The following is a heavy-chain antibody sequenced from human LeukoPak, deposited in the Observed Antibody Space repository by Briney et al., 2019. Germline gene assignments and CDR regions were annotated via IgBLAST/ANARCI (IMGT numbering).Heavy chain of an antibody. J-gene: IGHJ6*03. D-gene: IGHD6-13*01. V-gene: IGHV3-23*01. Sequence: GGSLRLSCAASGFTFSSYGMSWVRQAPGKGLEWVSAISGSGGSTYYADSVKGRFTISRDNSKNTLYLQMNSLRAEDTAVYYCAKPARAAAGINYYYYMDVWGKGTTVTISS. CDR3: AKPARAAAGINYYYYMDV. CDR2: ISGSGGST. CDR1: GFTFSSYG.